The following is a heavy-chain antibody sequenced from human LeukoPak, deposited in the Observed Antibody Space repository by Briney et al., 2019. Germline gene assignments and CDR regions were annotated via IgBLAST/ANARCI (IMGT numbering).Heavy chain of an antibody. Sequence: GGSLRLSCAASGFTFSSYAMSWVRQAPGKGLEGVSAISGSGGSTYYADSVKGRFTISRDNSKNTLYLQMNSLRAEDTAVYYCAKGKGVVPAAMPSDYWGQGTLVTVSS. J-gene: IGHJ4*02. CDR3: AKGKGVVPAAMPSDY. V-gene: IGHV3-23*01. D-gene: IGHD2-2*01. CDR1: GFTFSSYA. CDR2: ISGSGGST.